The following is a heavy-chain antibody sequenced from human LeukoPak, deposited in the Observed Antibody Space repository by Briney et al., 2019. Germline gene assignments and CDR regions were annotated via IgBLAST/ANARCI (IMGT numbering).Heavy chain of an antibody. Sequence: GGSLRLSRAASGFTFSSYSMNWVRQAPGKGLEWVSYISSSSSTIYYADSVKGRFTISRDNAKNSLYLQMNSLRAEDTAVYYCARENRYSSGWYYLNPTRTGAYYFDYWGQGTLVTVSS. CDR1: GFTFSSYS. CDR3: ARENRYSSGWYYLNPTRTGAYYFDY. J-gene: IGHJ4*02. CDR2: ISSSSSTI. D-gene: IGHD6-19*01. V-gene: IGHV3-48*01.